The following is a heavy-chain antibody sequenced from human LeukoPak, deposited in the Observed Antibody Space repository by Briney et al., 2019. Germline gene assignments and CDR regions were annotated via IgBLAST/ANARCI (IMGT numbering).Heavy chain of an antibody. CDR2: IIPILGIA. Sequence: SVKVSCKASGCTFSSYAISWVRQAPGQGLEWMGRIIPILGIANYAQKFQGRVTITADKSTSTAYMELSSLRSEDTAVYYCARPEGTSYYYYGMDVWGQGTTVTVSS. CDR3: ARPEGTSYYYYGMDV. CDR1: GCTFSSYA. D-gene: IGHD1-1*01. V-gene: IGHV1-69*04. J-gene: IGHJ6*02.